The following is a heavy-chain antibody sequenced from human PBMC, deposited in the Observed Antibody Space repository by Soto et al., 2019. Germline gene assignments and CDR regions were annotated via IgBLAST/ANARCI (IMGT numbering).Heavy chain of an antibody. J-gene: IGHJ4*02. CDR3: ARESSEYSDPRAF. CDR1: EFTFSNYA. V-gene: IGHV3-23*01. Sequence: GGSLRLSCAASEFTFSNYAMSWVRQAPGKGLEWVSAISYGGGTTYYADSVKGRFTISRDNSKKTLYLQMNSLRAEDTAVYYCARESSEYSDPRAFWGQGTLVPVSS. CDR2: ISYGGGTT. D-gene: IGHD5-12*01.